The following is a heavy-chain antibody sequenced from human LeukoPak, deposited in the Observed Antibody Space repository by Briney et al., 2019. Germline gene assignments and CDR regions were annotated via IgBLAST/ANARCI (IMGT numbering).Heavy chain of an antibody. D-gene: IGHD5-24*01. J-gene: IGHJ4*02. CDR1: GFTLSTYG. V-gene: IGHV3-30*18. Sequence: PGGSLRLSCAASGFTLSTYGMHWVRQAPGKGLEWVAVISYDGNNKYYADSVKGRFTISRDNSEDTLSLQMNGLRAEDTAVYYCAKDRGGDAREYYFDYWGQGTLVTVSS. CDR2: ISYDGNNK. CDR3: AKDRGGDAREYYFDY.